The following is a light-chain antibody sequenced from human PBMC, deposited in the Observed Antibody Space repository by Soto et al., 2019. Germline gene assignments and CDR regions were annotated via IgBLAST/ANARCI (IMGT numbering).Light chain of an antibody. CDR1: QGISNN. CDR3: QQYKSYPIS. V-gene: IGKV1-16*01. Sequence: DIQMTQSPSSLSASVGDIVTFSCRASQGISNNLAWIQQKPGKVPRSLIYGASSLQSGVSSRFSGSGSGTDFTLTINNLQPEDFATYYCQQYKSYPISFGGWTTV. J-gene: IGKJ4*01. CDR2: GAS.